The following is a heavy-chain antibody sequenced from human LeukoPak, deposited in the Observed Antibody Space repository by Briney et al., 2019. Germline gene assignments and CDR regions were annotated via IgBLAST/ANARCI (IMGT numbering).Heavy chain of an antibody. CDR1: GFTFDDYG. J-gene: IGHJ6*03. V-gene: IGHV3-11*04. CDR2: ISSSGSTI. CDR3: ARVYGGGIVYYYYYYMDV. Sequence: ESGGSLRLSCAASGFTFDDYGMSWIRQAPGKGLEWVSYISSSGSTINYADSVKGRFTISRDNAKNSLYLQMNSLRAEDTAVYYCARVYGGGIVYYYYYYMDVWGKGTTVTVSS. D-gene: IGHD2/OR15-2a*01.